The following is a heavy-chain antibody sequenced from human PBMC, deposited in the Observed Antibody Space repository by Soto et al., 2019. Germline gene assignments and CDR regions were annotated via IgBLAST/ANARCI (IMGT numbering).Heavy chain of an antibody. CDR2: IYATGTT. CDR3: VRDGTKTLRDWFDP. Sequence: TSETLSLTCIVSGGSISNYYWSWIRQPAGKGLEWIGRIYATGTTDYNPSLKSRVMMSVDTSKKQFSLKLRSVTAADTAVYYCVRDGTKTLRDWFDPWGQGISVTVSS. D-gene: IGHD1-1*01. CDR1: GGSISNYY. J-gene: IGHJ5*02. V-gene: IGHV4-4*07.